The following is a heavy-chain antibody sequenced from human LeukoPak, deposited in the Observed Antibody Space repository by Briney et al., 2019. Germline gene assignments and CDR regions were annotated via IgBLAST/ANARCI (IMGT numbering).Heavy chain of an antibody. Sequence: KPSETLSLTCTVSGGSISSYYWSWIRQPAGKGLEWIGRISTSGSTNYKSSLKSRVTMSVDTSKNQFSLNLTSVTAADTAMYYCARDKGEYYDSSGYLDYWGQGTLVTVSS. V-gene: IGHV4-4*07. CDR3: ARDKGEYYDSSGYLDY. J-gene: IGHJ4*02. CDR2: ISTSGST. CDR1: GGSISSYY. D-gene: IGHD3-22*01.